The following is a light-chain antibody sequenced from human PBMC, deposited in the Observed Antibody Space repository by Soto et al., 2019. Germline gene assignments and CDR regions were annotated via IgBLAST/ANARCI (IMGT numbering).Light chain of an antibody. V-gene: IGKV3-15*01. J-gene: IGKJ3*01. CDR2: GAS. CDR1: QSVSYN. Sequence: EIVMTQSPGTLSVSPGERATLSCRASQSVSYNLAWYQQKPGQAPRLLIYGASTRATGIPARFSGSGSGTEFTLTISSLQSEDFAVYYCQQYNNWPRAFGPGTKVDIK. CDR3: QQYNNWPRA.